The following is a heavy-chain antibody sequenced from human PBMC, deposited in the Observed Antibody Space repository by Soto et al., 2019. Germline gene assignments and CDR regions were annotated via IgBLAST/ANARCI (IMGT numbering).Heavy chain of an antibody. CDR2: ISGSGGST. V-gene: IGHV3-23*01. J-gene: IGHJ4*02. CDR1: GFTFSSYA. CDR3: AKDPARITIFGAGDY. Sequence: GGSLRLSCAASGFTFSSYAMSWVRQAPGKGLEWVSAISGSGGSTYYADSVKGRFTISRDNSKNTLYLQMNSLRAEDTAVYYCAKDPARITIFGAGDYWGQGTLVTVSS. D-gene: IGHD3-3*01.